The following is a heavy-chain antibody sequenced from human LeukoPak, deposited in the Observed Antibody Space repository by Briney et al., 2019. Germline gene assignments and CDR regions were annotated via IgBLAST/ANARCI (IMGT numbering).Heavy chain of an antibody. J-gene: IGHJ5*02. V-gene: IGHV2-5*02. CDR3: VHRRSGSYSFDP. Sequence: SGPTLVNPTQTLTLTCTFSGFSLSTSGLGVGWIRQPPGKALEWLVVIYWDDDKRYSPSLKSRLNITKDTPKNQVVLKITNVDFVDTATYYCVHRRSGSYSFDPWGQGTLVTVSS. D-gene: IGHD1-26*01. CDR2: IYWDDDK. CDR1: GFSLSTSGLG.